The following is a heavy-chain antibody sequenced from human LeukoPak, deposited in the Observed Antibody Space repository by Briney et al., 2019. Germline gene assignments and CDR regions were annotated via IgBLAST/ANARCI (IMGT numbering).Heavy chain of an antibody. V-gene: IGHV1-2*02. CDR1: GYTFTGYY. Sequence: GASVKVSCTSSGYTFTGYYIHRVRQAPGQGLEWMGWINPNSGGTNYAQKFQGRVTMTRDTSISTAYMELSRLRSDDTAVYYCARDLDSSSYDWGQGTLVTVSS. CDR3: ARDLDSSSYD. CDR2: INPNSGGT. J-gene: IGHJ4*02. D-gene: IGHD6-6*01.